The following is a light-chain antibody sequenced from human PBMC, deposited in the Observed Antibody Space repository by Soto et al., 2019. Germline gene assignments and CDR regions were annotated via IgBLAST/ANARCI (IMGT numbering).Light chain of an antibody. V-gene: IGKV3-15*01. J-gene: IGKJ4*01. CDR1: QSINSN. CDR2: RAS. Sequence: IVMTQSPAILSVSLGERATLSCRASQSINSNLAWYQQKPGQAPRLLMFRASIRAAGFPARFSGSGSGTEFNITISSLQSEDSAVYYCQQYNNWPSATFGGGTKVDIX. CDR3: QQYNNWPSAT.